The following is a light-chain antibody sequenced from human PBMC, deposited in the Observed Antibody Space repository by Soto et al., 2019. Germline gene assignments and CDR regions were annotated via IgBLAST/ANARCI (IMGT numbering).Light chain of an antibody. V-gene: IGLV2-8*01. Sequence: QSALTQPPFASGSPGQSVTISCTGTSSDVGGYNYVSWYQQHPGKAPKLMIYEVSKRPSGVPDRFSGSKSGNTASLTVSGLQAEDEADYYCSSYAGSNTVVFGGGTKVTVL. J-gene: IGLJ2*01. CDR1: SSDVGGYNY. CDR2: EVS. CDR3: SSYAGSNTVV.